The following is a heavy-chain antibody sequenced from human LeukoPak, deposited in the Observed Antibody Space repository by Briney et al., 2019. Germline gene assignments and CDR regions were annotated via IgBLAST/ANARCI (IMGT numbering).Heavy chain of an antibody. D-gene: IGHD4-17*01. J-gene: IGHJ2*01. V-gene: IGHV3-21*01. CDR3: ARDLPYGDWYFDL. CDR1: GFTFSSYS. Sequence: GSLRLSCAASGFTFSSYSMNWVRQAPGKGLEWVSSISSSSSYIYYADSVKGRFTISRDNAKNSLYLQMNSLRAEDTAVYYCARDLPYGDWYFDLWGRGTLVTVSS. CDR2: ISSSSSYI.